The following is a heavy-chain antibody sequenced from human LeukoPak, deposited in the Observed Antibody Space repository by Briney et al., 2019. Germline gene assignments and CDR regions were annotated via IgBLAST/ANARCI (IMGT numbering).Heavy chain of an antibody. CDR3: AKERPRVVVTGGYFDY. D-gene: IGHD2-21*02. V-gene: IGHV3-7*01. CDR2: IKQDGSEK. Sequence: GGSLRLSCATSGFTFSSYWMSWVRQAPGKGLEWVANIKQDGSEKYYVDSVKGRFTISRDNAKNSLYLQMNSLRAEDTAVYYCAKERPRVVVTGGYFDYWGQGTLVTVSS. CDR1: GFTFSSYW. J-gene: IGHJ4*02.